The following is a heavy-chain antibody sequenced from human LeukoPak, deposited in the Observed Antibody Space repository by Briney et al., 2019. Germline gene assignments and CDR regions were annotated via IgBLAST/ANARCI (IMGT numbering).Heavy chain of an antibody. CDR3: ARASGDFLGFDY. V-gene: IGHV3-23*01. J-gene: IGHJ4*02. Sequence: GGSLRLSCAASGFSFRSYAMSWVRQAPGKGLEWVSAISGSGGSTYYADSVKGRFTISRDNSKNTLYLQMNSLRAEDTAVYYCARASGDFLGFDYWGQGTLVTVSS. CDR1: GFSFRSYA. CDR2: ISGSGGST. D-gene: IGHD7-27*01.